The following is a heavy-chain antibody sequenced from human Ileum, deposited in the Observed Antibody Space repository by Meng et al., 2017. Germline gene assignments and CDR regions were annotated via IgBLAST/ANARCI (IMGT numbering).Heavy chain of an antibody. V-gene: IGHV4-38-2*02. CDR1: GYSISSGYY. J-gene: IGHJ4*02. D-gene: IGHD3-22*01. CDR3: ARDRHYYDSSGYYYGPPFDY. Sequence: SETLSLTCTVSGYSISSGYYWGWIRQPPGKGLEWIGSIYHSGSTYYNPSLKSRVTISVDTSKNQFSLKLSSVTAADTTVYYCARDRHYYDSSGYYYGPPFDYWGRGTLVTVAS. CDR2: IYHSGST.